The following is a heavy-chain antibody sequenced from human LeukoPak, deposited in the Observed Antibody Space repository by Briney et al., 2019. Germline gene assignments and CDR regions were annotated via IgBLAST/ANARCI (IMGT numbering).Heavy chain of an antibody. CDR1: GYSFTSYW. J-gene: IGHJ3*02. CDR3: ARRSIAAAVGDAFDI. V-gene: IGHV5-51*01. CDR2: IYPGDSDT. Sequence: TGESLKISCKGSGYSFTSYWIGWVRQMPGKGLEWMGIIYPGDSDTRYSPSFQGQVTISADKSISTAYLQWSSLKASDTATYYCARRSIAAAVGDAFDIWGQGTMVTVSS. D-gene: IGHD6-13*01.